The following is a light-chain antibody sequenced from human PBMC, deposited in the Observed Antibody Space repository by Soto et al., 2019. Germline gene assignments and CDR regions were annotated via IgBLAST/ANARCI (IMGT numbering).Light chain of an antibody. V-gene: IGLV1-51*01. CDR1: SSNIGNND. Sequence: QSVLTQPPSVSAAPGQRVTISCSGSSSNIGNNDVSWYQQFPGTAPILLIYDNNRRPSGIPDRFSGSKSGTSATLGITGLQTGDEADYYCGTWDTSLSAVFGGGTKLTVL. CDR3: GTWDTSLSAV. J-gene: IGLJ2*01. CDR2: DNN.